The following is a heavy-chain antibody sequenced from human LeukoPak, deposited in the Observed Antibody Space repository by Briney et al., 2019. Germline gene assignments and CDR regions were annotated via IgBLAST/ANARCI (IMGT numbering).Heavy chain of an antibody. CDR2: ISTSGNTR. V-gene: IGHV3-48*03. CDR3: ARELSGTTSYYFDY. Sequence: GGSLRLSCATSGFTFSSYEMNWVRQAPGKGLEWVSYISTSGNTRYYADSVKGRFTISRDNAKNSLYLQMNSLRVEDTAVYYCARELSGTTSYYFDYWGQGTLVTVSS. D-gene: IGHD1-7*01. J-gene: IGHJ4*02. CDR1: GFTFSSYE.